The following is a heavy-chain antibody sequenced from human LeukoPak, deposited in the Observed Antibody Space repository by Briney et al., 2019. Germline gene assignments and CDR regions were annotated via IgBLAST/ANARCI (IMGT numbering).Heavy chain of an antibody. J-gene: IGHJ3*02. CDR2: INPNSGGT. CDR3: ARARVAVAGHYRGFDAFDI. D-gene: IGHD6-19*01. CDR1: GYTFTGYY. V-gene: IGHV1-2*02. Sequence: ASVKVSCKASGYTFTGYYMHWVRQPPGQGLEWMGWINPNSGGTNYAQKFQGRVTMTRDTSISTAYMELSRLRSDDTAVYYCARARVAVAGHYRGFDAFDIWGQATMVTVSS.